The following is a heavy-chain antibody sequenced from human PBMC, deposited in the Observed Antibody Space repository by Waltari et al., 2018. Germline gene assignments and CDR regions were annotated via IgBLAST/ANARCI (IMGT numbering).Heavy chain of an antibody. CDR1: GGSISSGSYY. D-gene: IGHD6-13*01. Sequence: QVQLQESGPGLVKPSQTLSLTCTVSGGSISSGSYYLGWIRQPAGKGLEGIGYIYTSGSTNCNPSLKSRVTISVDTSKNQFSLKLSSVTAADTAVYYCARESHLRGIAAAGTYAFDIWGQGTMVTVSS. CDR2: IYTSGST. V-gene: IGHV4-61*09. J-gene: IGHJ3*02. CDR3: ARESHLRGIAAAGTYAFDI.